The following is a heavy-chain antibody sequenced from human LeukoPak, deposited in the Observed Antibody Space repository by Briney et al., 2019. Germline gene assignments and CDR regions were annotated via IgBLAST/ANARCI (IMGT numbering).Heavy chain of an antibody. CDR3: ARATSGYDYHYYYYGMDV. CDR1: GGSISSYY. J-gene: IGHJ6*02. Sequence: SETLSLTCTVSGGSISSYYWSWIRQPSGKGLEWIGYIYYSGSTNYNPSLKSRVTISVDTSKNQFSLKLSSVTAADTAVYYCARATSGYDYHYYYYGMDVWGQGTTVTVSS. D-gene: IGHD5-12*01. V-gene: IGHV4-59*01. CDR2: IYYSGST.